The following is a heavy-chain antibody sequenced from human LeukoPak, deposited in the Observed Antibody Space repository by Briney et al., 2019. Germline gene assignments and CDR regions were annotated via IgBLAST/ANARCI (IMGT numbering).Heavy chain of an antibody. V-gene: IGHV1-18*01. CDR3: ARGTIDYYYYMDV. J-gene: IGHJ6*03. CDR1: GYTFTSYG. D-gene: IGHD1-7*01. Sequence: ASVKVSCKASGYTFTSYGISWVRQAPGQGLGWMGWISANNGDTNYAQKLQGRVTMTTDTSTSTAYMEVRSLRSDDSAVYYCARGTIDYYYYMDVWGNGTTVTVSS. CDR2: ISANNGDT.